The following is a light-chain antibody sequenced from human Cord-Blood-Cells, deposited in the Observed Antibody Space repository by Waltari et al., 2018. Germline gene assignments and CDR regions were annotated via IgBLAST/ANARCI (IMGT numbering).Light chain of an antibody. V-gene: IGLV3-19*01. CDR2: GTN. Sequence: SSELTQDPAVSVALGQTVRITCQGDSLRSYYVSWYQQKPGQAPIRVIYGTNTQPSEIRDRFSGASSGNTASWTITGAQAEDEADYYCDSRDSSSNHVVFGGGTKLTVL. CDR3: DSRDSSSNHVV. CDR1: SLRSYY. J-gene: IGLJ2*01.